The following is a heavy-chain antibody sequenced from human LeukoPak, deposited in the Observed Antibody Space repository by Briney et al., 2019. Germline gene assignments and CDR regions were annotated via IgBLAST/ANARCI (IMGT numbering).Heavy chain of an antibody. Sequence: GGSLRLSCAASGFIVSNYALVWGRQAPGKRLEWVAAIRGSDDYANYADAVKGRFTISRDRSKNTLSLQMNSLRAEDTAIYYCGRAPNGDYVGAFEFWGQGQMVTVSS. CDR2: IRGSDDYA. J-gene: IGHJ3*01. D-gene: IGHD4-17*01. CDR1: GFIVSNYA. CDR3: GRAPNGDYVGAFEF. V-gene: IGHV3-23*01.